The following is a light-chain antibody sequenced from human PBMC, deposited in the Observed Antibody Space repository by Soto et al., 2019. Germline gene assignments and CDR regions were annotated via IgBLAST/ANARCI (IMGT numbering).Light chain of an antibody. Sequence: AIRMTQSPSSFSASTGDRVTITCRASQGISSYLAWYQQKPGKAPKLLIYAASTLQSGVPSRFSGSGSGTDFTLTISCLQSEEFATYDCQQYYSYPRTVGQGTKVEIK. CDR2: AAS. J-gene: IGKJ1*01. CDR1: QGISSY. V-gene: IGKV1-8*01. CDR3: QQYYSYPRT.